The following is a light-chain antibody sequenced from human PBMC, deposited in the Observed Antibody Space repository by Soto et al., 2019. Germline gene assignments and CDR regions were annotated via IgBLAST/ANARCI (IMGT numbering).Light chain of an antibody. J-gene: IGKJ1*01. V-gene: IGKV1-5*03. Sequence: DIQMTQSPSALSAYVGDRITITCRASENINIWLAWFQQKPGKAPRLLISKASILESGVPARFSGSGFGTEFTLTISSLQPDDFATYHCQQYKIRSTFGQGTTVEVK. CDR3: QQYKIRST. CDR1: ENINIW. CDR2: KAS.